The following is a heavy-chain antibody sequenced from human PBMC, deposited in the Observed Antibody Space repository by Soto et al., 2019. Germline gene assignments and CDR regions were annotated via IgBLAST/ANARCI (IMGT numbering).Heavy chain of an antibody. J-gene: IGHJ6*03. CDR2: ISYDGSNK. D-gene: IGHD5-18*01. CDR1: GLTCISYG. Sequence: LGFSCAASGLTCISYGIHRVSQATGKGLERVAVISYDGSNKYYADSVKGRFTISRDNSKNTLYLQMNSLRAEDTAVYYCAQGIQLTGDYYYYYVDVWGKGTTVTGSS. V-gene: IGHV3-30*18. CDR3: AQGIQLTGDYYYYYVDV.